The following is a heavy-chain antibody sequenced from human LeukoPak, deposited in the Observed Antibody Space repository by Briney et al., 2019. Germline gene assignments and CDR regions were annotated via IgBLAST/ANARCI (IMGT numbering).Heavy chain of an antibody. CDR2: ISGSGGST. D-gene: IGHD6-19*01. Sequence: GGSLRLSCAASGFTFSSYAVSCVRQAPGKGLEWVSAISGSGGSTYYADSVKGRFTISRDNSKNTLYLQMNSLRAEDTAVYYCAKESYSSGWYAYFDYWGQGTLVTVSS. CDR3: AKESYSSGWYAYFDY. J-gene: IGHJ4*02. CDR1: GFTFSSYA. V-gene: IGHV3-23*01.